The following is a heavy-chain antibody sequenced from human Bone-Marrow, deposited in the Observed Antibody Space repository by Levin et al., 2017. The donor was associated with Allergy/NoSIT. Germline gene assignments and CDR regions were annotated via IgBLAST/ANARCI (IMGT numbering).Heavy chain of an antibody. CDR1: GFTFSSYA. CDR3: ARVPEWELLVGGYFQH. J-gene: IGHJ1*01. CDR2: ISYDGSNK. D-gene: IGHD1-26*01. Sequence: GGSLRLSCAASGFTFSSYAMHWVRQAPGKGLEWVAVISYDGSNKYYADSVKGRFTISRDNSKNTLYLQMNSLRAEDTAVYYCARVPEWELLVGGYFQHWGQGTLVTVSS. V-gene: IGHV3-30*04.